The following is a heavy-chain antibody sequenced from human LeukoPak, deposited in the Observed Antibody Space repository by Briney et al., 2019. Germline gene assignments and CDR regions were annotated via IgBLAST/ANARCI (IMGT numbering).Heavy chain of an antibody. Sequence: GESLKISCKGSGYSFTSYWIGWVRQMPGKGLEWMGIIYPGDSDTRYSPSFQGQVTISADKSISTAYLQWSSLKASDTAMYYCARCRSGWTHDDAFDIWGQGTMVTVSS. CDR3: ARCRSGWTHDDAFDI. CDR1: GYSFTSYW. D-gene: IGHD6-19*01. J-gene: IGHJ3*02. V-gene: IGHV5-51*01. CDR2: IYPGDSDT.